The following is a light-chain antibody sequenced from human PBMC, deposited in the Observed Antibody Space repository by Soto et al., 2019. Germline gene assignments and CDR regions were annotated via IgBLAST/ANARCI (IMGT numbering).Light chain of an antibody. Sequence: QSVLTQPASVSGSPGQSITISCTGTSSDVGSYNYASWYQQHSGKAPKLMIYEVSDRPSGISSRFSGSKSGNTASLTISGLQTEDEADYYCSSYTSSSTLFGTGTKLTVL. CDR3: SSYTSSSTL. J-gene: IGLJ1*01. CDR2: EVS. V-gene: IGLV2-14*01. CDR1: SSDVGSYNY.